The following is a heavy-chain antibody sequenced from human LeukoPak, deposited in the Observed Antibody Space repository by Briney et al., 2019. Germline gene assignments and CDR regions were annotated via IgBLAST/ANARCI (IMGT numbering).Heavy chain of an antibody. J-gene: IGHJ3*02. CDR2: IIPILGIA. Sequence: GASVKVSCKASGGTFSSHAISWVRQAPGQGLEWMGRIIPILGIANYAQKFQGRVTITADKSTSTAYMELSSLRSEDTAVYYCAREARYDILTGYMAAFDIWGQGTMVTVSS. CDR3: AREARYDILTGYMAAFDI. V-gene: IGHV1-69*04. CDR1: GGTFSSHA. D-gene: IGHD3-9*01.